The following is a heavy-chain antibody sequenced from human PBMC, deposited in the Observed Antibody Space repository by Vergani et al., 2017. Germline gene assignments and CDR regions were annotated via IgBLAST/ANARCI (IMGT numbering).Heavy chain of an antibody. D-gene: IGHD3-16*01. CDR2: INPSGGST. V-gene: IGHV1-46*01. CDR3: ARDPGDGPKEGWFDP. CDR1: GYTFTSYY. J-gene: IGHJ5*02. Sequence: QVQLVQSGAEVKKPGASVKVSCKASGYTFTSYYMHWVRQAPGQGLEWMGIINPSGGSTSYAQKFQGRVTMTRDTSTSTVYMELSSLRSEDTAVYYCARDPGDGPKEGWFDPWGQGTLVTVSS.